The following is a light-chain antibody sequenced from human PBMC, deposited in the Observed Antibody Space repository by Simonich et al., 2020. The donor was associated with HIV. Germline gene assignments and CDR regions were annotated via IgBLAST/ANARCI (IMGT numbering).Light chain of an antibody. CDR3: QQYYGAPVT. V-gene: IGKV4-1*01. Sequence: DIVMTQSPDSLAVSLGERATINCKSSQSVLSSSNNENFLAWYQHKPGQPPKLLFYWASTRESGVPDRFSGSGSGTDFTLTISSLQAEDVAVYYCQQYYGAPVTFGPGTKVDIK. CDR1: QSVLSSSNNENF. CDR2: WAS. J-gene: IGKJ3*01.